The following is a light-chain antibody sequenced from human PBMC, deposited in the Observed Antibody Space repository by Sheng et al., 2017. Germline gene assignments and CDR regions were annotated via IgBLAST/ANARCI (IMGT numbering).Light chain of an antibody. V-gene: IGKV1-27*01. J-gene: IGKJ4*01. CDR1: QGIRNK. Sequence: DIQMTQSPSSLSASIGDRVTFTCRASQGIRNKLAWYQQKPGEVPKLLIYDASSLQSGVPSRFSGSGSGTDFTLTIRSLQPEDVAIYYCQKYNSAPLSFGGGTKVQIK. CDR2: DAS. CDR3: QKYNSAPLS.